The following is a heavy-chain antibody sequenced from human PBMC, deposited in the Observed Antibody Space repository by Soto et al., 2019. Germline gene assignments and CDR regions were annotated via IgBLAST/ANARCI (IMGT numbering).Heavy chain of an antibody. CDR1: GFTFSSNS. CDR3: AGDGCVYCSSTRLYIGPIDYYYGMDV. Sequence: GRSLRLSCAASGFTFSSNSMNWVRQAPEKGLEWVSSISRRCSNIYDADTMKGRFTMSRDNVNRSLYMRMNSMRDEETAVYYCAGDGCVYCSSTRLYIGPIDYYYGMDVWGQGTTVTVSS. V-gene: IGHV3-21*01. CDR2: ISRRCSNI. J-gene: IGHJ6*02. D-gene: IGHD2-2*01.